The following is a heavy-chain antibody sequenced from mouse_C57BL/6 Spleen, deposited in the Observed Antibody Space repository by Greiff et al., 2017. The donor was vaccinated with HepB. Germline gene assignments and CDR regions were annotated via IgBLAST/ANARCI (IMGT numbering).Heavy chain of an antibody. CDR2: ISSGSSNI. V-gene: IGHV5-17*01. CDR3: SYPLYAGKNYAIDY. CDR1: GFTFSDYG. J-gene: IGHJ4*01. Sequence: EVQLVESGGGLVKPGGSLKLSCAASGFTFSDYGMHWVRQAPEKGLEWVAYISSGSSNIYYADTVKGRFTISRDNAKNTLFLLMTSLRSEDSAMYYCSYPLYAGKNYAIDYWGQGTSVTVSS. D-gene: IGHD2-1*01.